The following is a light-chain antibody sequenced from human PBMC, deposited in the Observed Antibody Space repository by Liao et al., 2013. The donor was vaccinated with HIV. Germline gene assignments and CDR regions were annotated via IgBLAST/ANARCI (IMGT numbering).Light chain of an antibody. CDR1: QLTNILENKY. J-gene: IGLJ3*02. Sequence: SYGLTQPPSVSVSPGQTATITCYGDQLTNILENKYLHWYQQKPGQPPMLVLYQDTKRPSGILERFSGSNSRNTATLTIRGTQVMDEADYYCQAWDSGTAVFGGGTKLTVL. V-gene: IGLV3-1*01. CDR3: QAWDSGTAV. CDR2: QDT.